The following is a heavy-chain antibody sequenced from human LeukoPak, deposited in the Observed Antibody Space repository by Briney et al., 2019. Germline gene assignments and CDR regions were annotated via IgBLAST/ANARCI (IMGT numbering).Heavy chain of an antibody. CDR1: GGSISSYY. J-gene: IGHJ5*02. V-gene: IGHV4-59*01. CDR3: ASVGTIAARGIWFDP. Sequence: PGGSLRLSCTVSGGSISSYYWGWIRQPPGKGLEWIGYIYYSGSTNYNPSLKSRVTISVDTSKNQFSLKLSSVTAADTAVYYCASVGTIAARGIWFDPWGQGTLVTVSS. D-gene: IGHD6-6*01. CDR2: IYYSGST.